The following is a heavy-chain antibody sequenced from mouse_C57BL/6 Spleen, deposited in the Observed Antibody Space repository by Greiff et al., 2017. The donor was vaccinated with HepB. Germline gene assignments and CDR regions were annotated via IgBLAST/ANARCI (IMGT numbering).Heavy chain of an antibody. J-gene: IGHJ2*01. V-gene: IGHV1-55*01. Sequence: QVQLQQPGAELVKPGASVKMSCKASGYTFTIYWITWVKQRPGQGLEWIGDIYPGSGSTNYNEKFKSKATLTVDTSSSTAYMQLSSLTSEDSAVYYCAITTVVATPYYFDYWGQGTTLTVSS. CDR1: GYTFTIYW. D-gene: IGHD1-1*01. CDR3: AITTVVATPYYFDY. CDR2: IYPGSGST.